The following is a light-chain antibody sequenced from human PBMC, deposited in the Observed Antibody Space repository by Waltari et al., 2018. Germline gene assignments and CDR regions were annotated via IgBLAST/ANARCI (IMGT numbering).Light chain of an antibody. V-gene: IGKV3-20*01. J-gene: IGKJ2*01. Sequence: EIVLTQSPGTLSLSPGERATLSCRASQNVSSSYLAWYQQKPGQAPRLLIYAASSRATGIPDRFSGSGSGTDFTLTISRLEPEDFAVYYCQQYGSSPPRYTFGQGTKLEIK. CDR1: QNVSSSY. CDR2: AAS. CDR3: QQYGSSPPRYT.